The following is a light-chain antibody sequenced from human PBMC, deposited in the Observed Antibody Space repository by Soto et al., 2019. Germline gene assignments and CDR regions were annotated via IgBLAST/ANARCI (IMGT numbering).Light chain of an antibody. V-gene: IGLV1-40*01. CDR2: ANT. CDR1: SSNIGAGYD. J-gene: IGLJ3*02. Sequence: QSVLTQPPSVSGAPGQRVTISCTGSSSNIGAGYDVHWYQQLPGTAPKLLIYANTNRPSGVPDRFSGSESGTSASLAITGLQAEDEADYYCQSYDSSLSGSNWVFGGGTKLTVL. CDR3: QSYDSSLSGSNWV.